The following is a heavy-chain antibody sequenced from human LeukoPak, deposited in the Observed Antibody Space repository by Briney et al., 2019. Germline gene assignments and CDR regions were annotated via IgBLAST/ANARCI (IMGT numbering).Heavy chain of an antibody. D-gene: IGHD3-22*01. Sequence: MSGGSLRLSCAASGFTFSNAWMSWVRQAPGKGLEWVGRIKSKTDGGTTDYAAPVKGRFTISRDDSKNTLYLQMNSLKTEDTAVYYCTTELYYYDSSGYYTHFQHWGQGTLVTVSS. V-gene: IGHV3-15*01. CDR2: IKSKTDGGTT. CDR1: GFTFSNAW. J-gene: IGHJ1*01. CDR3: TTELYYYDSSGYYTHFQH.